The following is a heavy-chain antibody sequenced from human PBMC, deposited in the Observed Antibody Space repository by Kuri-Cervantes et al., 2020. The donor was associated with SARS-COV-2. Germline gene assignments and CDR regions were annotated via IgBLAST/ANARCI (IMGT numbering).Heavy chain of an antibody. CDR1: GGSVSSGSYY. CDR2: IYYSGST. V-gene: IGHV4-61*01. D-gene: IGHD6-13*01. Sequence: GSLRLSCTVSGGSVSSGSYYWGWIRQPPGKGLEWIGYIYYSGSTNYNPSLKSRVTISVDTSKNQFSLKLSSVTAADTAVYYCARAIAAAAPFDYWGQGTLVTVSS. CDR3: ARAIAAAAPFDY. J-gene: IGHJ4*02.